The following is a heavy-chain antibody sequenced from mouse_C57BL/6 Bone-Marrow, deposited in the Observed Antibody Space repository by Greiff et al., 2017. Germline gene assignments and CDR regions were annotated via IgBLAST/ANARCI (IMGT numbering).Heavy chain of an antibody. V-gene: IGHV1-81*01. J-gene: IGHJ4*01. Sequence: QVQLQQSGAELARPGASVKLSCKASGYTFTSYGISWVKQRTGQGLEWIGEIYPRSGNTYYNEKFKGKATLTPDKSSSTAYMELRSLTSEDSAVYFCARDSYYCAMDYWGQGTSVTVSS. CDR2: IYPRSGNT. CDR1: GYTFTSYG. CDR3: ARDSYYCAMDY.